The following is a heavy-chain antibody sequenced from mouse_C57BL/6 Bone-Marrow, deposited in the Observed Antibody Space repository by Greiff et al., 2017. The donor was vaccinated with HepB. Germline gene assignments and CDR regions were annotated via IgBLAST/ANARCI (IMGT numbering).Heavy chain of an antibody. Sequence: QVQLQQPGAELVKPGASVKLSCKASGYTFTSYWMHWVKQRPGRGLEWIGRIDPNSGGTKYNEKFKGKATLTVDKPSCTAYMQLSSLTSAEAAVYYWASDYYSSSYFFDYWGQGTTLTVSS. CDR2: IDPNSGGT. V-gene: IGHV1-72*01. D-gene: IGHD1-1*01. J-gene: IGHJ2*01. CDR3: ASDYYSSSYFFDY. CDR1: GYTFTSYW.